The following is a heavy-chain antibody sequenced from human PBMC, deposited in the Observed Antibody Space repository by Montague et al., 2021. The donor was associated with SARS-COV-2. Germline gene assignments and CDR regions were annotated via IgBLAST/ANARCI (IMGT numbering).Heavy chain of an antibody. CDR2: IWYDGSNQ. V-gene: IGHV3-33*08. CDR1: GFTFSSYD. Sequence: SRSLSWAASGFTFSSYDMYWVRQAPGKGLEWVAVIWYDGSNQYYGDSVKGRFTISRDNSKNTLYLQMNSLRAEDTAVYYCAREYSAPRWFGEYNRYGMDVWGQGTTVTVSS. D-gene: IGHD3-10*01. CDR3: AREYSAPRWFGEYNRYGMDV. J-gene: IGHJ6*02.